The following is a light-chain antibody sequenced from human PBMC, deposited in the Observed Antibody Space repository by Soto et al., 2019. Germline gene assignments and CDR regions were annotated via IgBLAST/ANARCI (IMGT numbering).Light chain of an antibody. CDR2: GAS. V-gene: IGKV3-15*01. CDR1: QSVSSSY. CDR3: QQYNNWPRT. J-gene: IGKJ1*01. Sequence: EIVLTQSPATLSVSPGERATLSCRASQSVSSSYLVWHQQKPGQAPRLLISGASTRASAIPARFSGSGSGTEYALTISSLQSEDFAVYYCQQYNNWPRTFGQGTKVDIK.